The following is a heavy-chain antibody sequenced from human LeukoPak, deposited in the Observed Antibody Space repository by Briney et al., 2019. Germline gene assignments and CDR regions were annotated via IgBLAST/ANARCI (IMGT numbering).Heavy chain of an antibody. D-gene: IGHD2-15*01. CDR2: INHSGST. CDR1: GGSFSGYY. J-gene: IGHJ4*02. CDR3: ARRGRWCVVVVAATLIFDY. V-gene: IGHV4-34*01. Sequence: PSETLSLTCAVYGGSFSGYYWSWIRQPPGKGLEWIGEINHSGSTNYNPSLKSRVTISVDTSKNQFSLKLSSVTAADTAVYYCARRGRWCVVVVAATLIFDYWGQGTLVTVSS.